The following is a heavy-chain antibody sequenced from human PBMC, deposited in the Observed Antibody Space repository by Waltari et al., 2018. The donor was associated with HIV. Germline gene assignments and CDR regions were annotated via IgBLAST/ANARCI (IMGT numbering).Heavy chain of an antibody. CDR1: GGTFSSYA. J-gene: IGHJ4*02. Sequence: QVQLVQSGAEVKKPGSSVKVSCKASGGTFSSYAISWVRQAPGQGLEWMGGILPIFGTANDAQKFQGRVTITADESTSTAYMELSSLRSEDTAVFYCASRTPHSYYYDSSGSVDYWGQGTLVTVSS. V-gene: IGHV1-69*12. CDR2: ILPIFGTA. D-gene: IGHD3-22*01. CDR3: ASRTPHSYYYDSSGSVDY.